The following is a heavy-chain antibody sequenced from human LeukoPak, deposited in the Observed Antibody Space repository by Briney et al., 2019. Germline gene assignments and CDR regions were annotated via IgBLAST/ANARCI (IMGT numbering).Heavy chain of an antibody. D-gene: IGHD6-6*01. J-gene: IGHJ4*02. V-gene: IGHV3-23*01. CDR2: ISGNGNT. CDR3: QLATDC. Sequence: GGSLRLSCAASGFDFSNHPMSWVRQAPGKGLEWLSTISGNGNTYYADSVKGRFTTSRDNSKNMLSVQMNSLTAGGTATYYCQLATDCWGQGTLVTVSS. CDR1: GFDFSNHP.